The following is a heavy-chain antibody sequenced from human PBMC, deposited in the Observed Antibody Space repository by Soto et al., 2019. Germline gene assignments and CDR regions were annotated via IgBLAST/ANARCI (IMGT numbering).Heavy chain of an antibody. CDR3: ARYYDFWSGPAVPYYYYYYMDV. J-gene: IGHJ6*03. D-gene: IGHD3-3*01. CDR1: GFTFSAHV. V-gene: IGHV3-23*01. Sequence: GGSLRLSCAASGFTFSAHVMSWVRQAPGKGLDWVLTIVNADGSTYYADSVKGHFTISRDNAKNTLYLQLNSLRAEDTAVYYCARYYDFWSGPAVPYYYYYYMDVWGKGTTVTVS. CDR2: IVNADGST.